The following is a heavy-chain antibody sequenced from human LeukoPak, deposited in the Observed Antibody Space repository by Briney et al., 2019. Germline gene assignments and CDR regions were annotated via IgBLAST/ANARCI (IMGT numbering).Heavy chain of an antibody. D-gene: IGHD3-16*02. CDR3: ARALYDYVWRSYRSGLDY. CDR2: IIPILGIA. J-gene: IGHJ4*02. Sequence: SVKVSFKASGYTFTVYYMHWVRQAPGQGLEWMGRIIPILGIANYAQKFQGRVTITADKSTSTAYMELSSLRSEDTAVYYCARALYDYVWRSYRSGLDYWGQGTLVTVSS. CDR1: GYTFTVYY. V-gene: IGHV1-69*04.